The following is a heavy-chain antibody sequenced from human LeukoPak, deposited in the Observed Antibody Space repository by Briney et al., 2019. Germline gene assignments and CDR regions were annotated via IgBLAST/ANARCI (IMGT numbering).Heavy chain of an antibody. Sequence: ASVKVSCKASGYTFTSYDINWVRQATGQGLEWMGWMNPNSGNTGYAQKFQGRVNMTRNTSVSTAYMELSSLESEDTAVYYCARRRSGSSGPPSDHWGQGTLVTVSS. J-gene: IGHJ4*02. CDR2: MNPNSGNT. CDR1: GYTFTSYD. CDR3: ARRRSGSSGPPSDH. D-gene: IGHD6-6*01. V-gene: IGHV1-8*01.